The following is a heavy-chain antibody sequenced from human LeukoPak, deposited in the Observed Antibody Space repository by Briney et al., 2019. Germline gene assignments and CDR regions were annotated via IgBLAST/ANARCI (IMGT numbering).Heavy chain of an antibody. V-gene: IGHV4-59*08. Sequence: PSETLSLTCTVSGGSISNYYWSWIRQPPGKGLEWIGYIFYTGSTNYNPSLKSRVTISVDTSKNHFSLKLSSVTAADTAIYYCARHIPRTSGVGGWFDPWGQGTLVTVSS. CDR2: IFYTGST. CDR3: ARHIPRTSGVGGWFDP. D-gene: IGHD3-10*01. J-gene: IGHJ5*02. CDR1: GGSISNYY.